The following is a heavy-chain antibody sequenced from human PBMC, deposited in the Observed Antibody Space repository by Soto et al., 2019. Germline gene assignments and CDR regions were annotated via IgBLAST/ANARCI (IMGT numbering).Heavy chain of an antibody. D-gene: IGHD3-10*01. CDR3: ARDLEFRDGNISHLDY. Sequence: QVQLVQSGAEVKKPGSSVKVSCKASGGTFSSHVFNWVRQAPGQGVEWMGGLMPIIGTANYAQKFQGRVTITADESTSTAYMELSSLRSEHTAVYYCARDLEFRDGNISHLDYWGQGTLVTVSS. CDR2: LMPIIGTA. V-gene: IGHV1-69*01. CDR1: GGTFSSHV. J-gene: IGHJ4*02.